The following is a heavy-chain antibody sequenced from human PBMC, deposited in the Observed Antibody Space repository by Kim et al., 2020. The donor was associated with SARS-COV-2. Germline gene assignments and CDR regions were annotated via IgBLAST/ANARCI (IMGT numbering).Heavy chain of an antibody. V-gene: IGHV3-23*01. D-gene: IGHD2-15*01. Sequence: GRFTLSRDNSKNALYLQMNSLRAEDTAVYYCAKVGYCSGGSCQGVGWFDPWGQGTLVTVSS. J-gene: IGHJ5*02. CDR3: AKVGYCSGGSCQGVGWFDP.